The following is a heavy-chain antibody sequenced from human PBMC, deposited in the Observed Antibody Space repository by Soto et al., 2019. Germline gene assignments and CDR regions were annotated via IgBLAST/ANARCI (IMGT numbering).Heavy chain of an antibody. V-gene: IGHV3-13*01. D-gene: IGHD1-1*01. CDR2: IGTAGDT. J-gene: IGHJ5*02. CDR1: GFTFSSYD. CDR3: ARDRGTGGFDP. Sequence: GGSLRLSCAASGFTFSSYDMHWVRQATGKGLEWVSAIGTAGDTYYPGSVKGRFTISRENAKNSLYLQMNSLRAGDTAVYYCARDRGTGGFDPWGQGTLVTVSS.